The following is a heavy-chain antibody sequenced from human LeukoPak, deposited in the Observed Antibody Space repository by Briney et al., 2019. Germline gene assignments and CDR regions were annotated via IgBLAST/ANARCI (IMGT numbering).Heavy chain of an antibody. CDR3: SAAVGTDFYDYGMDV. D-gene: IGHD6-13*01. J-gene: IGHJ6*02. CDR1: GFTFSSYS. Sequence: GGSLRLSCAASGFTFSSYSMNWVRQASGKGLEWVGRIRSKANTYATAYAASVKGRFSISRDDSKNTAYLQLNSLKTEDTAVYYCSAAVGTDFYDYGMDVWGQGTTVTVSS. V-gene: IGHV3-73*01. CDR2: IRSKANTYAT.